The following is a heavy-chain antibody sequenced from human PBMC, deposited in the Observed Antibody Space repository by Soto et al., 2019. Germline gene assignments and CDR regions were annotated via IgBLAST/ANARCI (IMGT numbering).Heavy chain of an antibody. D-gene: IGHD3-10*01. CDR3: ARSLWSYYYGIDV. J-gene: IGHJ6*02. CDR1: GGSISSGDYY. CDR2: IYYSGRT. Sequence: SETLSLTCTVSGGSISSGDYYWSWIRQPPGKGLEWIGYIYYSGRTYYNPSLKSRVTISVDTSKNEFTLKLSSVTAADTAVYYCARSLWSYYYGIDVWGQGTTVTVSS. V-gene: IGHV4-30-4*01.